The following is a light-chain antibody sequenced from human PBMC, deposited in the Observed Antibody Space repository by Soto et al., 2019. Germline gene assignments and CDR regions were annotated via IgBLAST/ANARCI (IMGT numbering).Light chain of an antibody. V-gene: IGLV2-14*01. CDR2: EVS. CDR3: SSYTSSTTVV. CDR1: SSDVGGYNY. J-gene: IGLJ2*01. Sequence: QSALTQPASVSGSPGQSITISCTGTSSDVGGYNYVSWYQQHPGKAPKLMIYEVSYRPSGVSNRFSGSKSGNTASLTISGLQAEDEAAYYCSSYTSSTTVVFGGGTQLTVL.